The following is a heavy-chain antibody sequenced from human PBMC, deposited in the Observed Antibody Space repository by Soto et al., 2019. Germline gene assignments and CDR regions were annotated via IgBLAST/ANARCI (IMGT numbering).Heavy chain of an antibody. CDR1: GFTFSTYG. Sequence: GGSLRLSCAAPGFTFSTYGMHWVRQAPGKGLEWVAVIWYDGSNKYYADSVKGRFTISRDNSKNTLYLQMNSLRVEDTAVYYWAREGGGSPPHFDSGGREPRAPVPS. V-gene: IGHV3-33*01. D-gene: IGHD3-16*01. CDR2: IWYDGSNK. J-gene: IGHJ4*02. CDR3: AREGGGSPPHFDS.